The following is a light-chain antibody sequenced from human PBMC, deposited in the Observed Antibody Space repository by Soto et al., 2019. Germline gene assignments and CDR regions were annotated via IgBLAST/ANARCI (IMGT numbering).Light chain of an antibody. J-gene: IGKJ1*01. V-gene: IGKV1-5*03. CDR3: QQYNSYPWT. CDR2: KAS. CDR1: QSISSW. Sequence: DIPMTQSPSTLSASVGDRVTITCLASQSISSWLAWYQQKPGKAPKLLIYKASSLESGVPSRFSGSGSGTEFTLTISSLQPDDFATYYCQQYNSYPWTFGQGTKVEIK.